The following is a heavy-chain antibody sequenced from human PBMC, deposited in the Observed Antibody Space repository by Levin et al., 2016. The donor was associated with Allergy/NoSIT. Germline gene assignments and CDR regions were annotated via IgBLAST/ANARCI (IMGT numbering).Heavy chain of an antibody. V-gene: IGHV3-33*01. J-gene: IGHJ4*02. Sequence: GESLKISCAASGFTFSTYGMHWVRQAPGKGLEWVAVIRYDGSNKYYADSVKGRFTISRDNSKNTLYLQMNSLRAEDTAVYYCARDLEAYSGNYGHDYWGQGTLVIVSS. D-gene: IGHD1-26*01. CDR2: IRYDGSNK. CDR3: ARDLEAYSGNYGHDY. CDR1: GFTFSTYG.